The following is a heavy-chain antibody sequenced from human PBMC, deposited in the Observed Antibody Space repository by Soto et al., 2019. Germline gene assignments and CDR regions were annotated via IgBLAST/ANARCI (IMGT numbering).Heavy chain of an antibody. Sequence: GGSLRLSCAASGFTFSSYAMHWVRQAPGKGLEWVAVISYDGSNKYYADSVKGRFTISRDNSKNTLYLQMNSLRAEDTAVYYCARFGPIAAAGPELFDYWGQGTLVTVSS. V-gene: IGHV3-30-3*01. CDR3: ARFGPIAAAGPELFDY. CDR2: ISYDGSNK. D-gene: IGHD6-13*01. CDR1: GFTFSSYA. J-gene: IGHJ4*02.